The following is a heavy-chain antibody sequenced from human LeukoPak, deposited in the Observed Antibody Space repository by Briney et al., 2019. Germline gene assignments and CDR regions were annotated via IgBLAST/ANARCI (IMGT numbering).Heavy chain of an antibody. J-gene: IGHJ4*02. Sequence: SETLSLTCTVSGHSISSYYWNWIRQPPGKGLEWIGYIYYTGSTNCNPSLKSRVTMSVDTSKNQFSLKLNSVTAADTAVYYCARGLRSSSWFFVYWGQGTLVTVSS. CDR1: GHSISSYY. D-gene: IGHD6-13*01. CDR2: IYYTGST. CDR3: ARGLRSSSWFFVY. V-gene: IGHV4-59*01.